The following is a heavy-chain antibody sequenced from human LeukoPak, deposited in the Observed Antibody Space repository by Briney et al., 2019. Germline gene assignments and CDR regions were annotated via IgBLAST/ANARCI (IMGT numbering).Heavy chain of an antibody. CDR3: AGGSRAPKFSY. D-gene: IGHD1-26*01. J-gene: IGHJ4*02. CDR2: IYYSGST. CDR1: GGSISSYY. Sequence: SETLSLTCTVSGGSISSYYWSWIRQPPGKGLEWIGYIYYSGSTNYNPSLKSRVTISVDTSKNQFSLKLSSVTAADTAVYYCAGGSRAPKFSYWGQGTLVTVSS. V-gene: IGHV4-59*01.